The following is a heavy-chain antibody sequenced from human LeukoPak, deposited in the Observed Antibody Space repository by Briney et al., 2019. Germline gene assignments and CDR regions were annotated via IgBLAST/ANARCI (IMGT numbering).Heavy chain of an antibody. CDR3: ARGSQSALDI. CDR2: TYYRSKWLT. J-gene: IGHJ3*02. D-gene: IGHD3-10*01. CDR1: GASVSSNDGA. V-gene: IGHV6-1*01. Sequence: SQTLSLTCAISGASVSSNDGAWNWIRPSPSRGPEWLGRTYYRSKWLTDYAVALKSRITITPDTSQNQFSLQLNFLTPEDTAVYYCARGSQSALDIWGQGTVVIVSP.